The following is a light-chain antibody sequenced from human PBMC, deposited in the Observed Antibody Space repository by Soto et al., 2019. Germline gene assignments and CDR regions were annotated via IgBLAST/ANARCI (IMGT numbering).Light chain of an antibody. J-gene: IGKJ1*01. CDR2: KAS. CDR3: QQYETYPWT. V-gene: IGKV1-5*03. CDR1: QSINSW. Sequence: DIQMTQSPSTLSASVGDRVTITCRASQSINSWLAWYQQKPGKAPKVLIYKASSLDSGVPSRFGGSESGAEFTLTISSLQPDDFATYYCQQYETYPWTFGQGTKVEIK.